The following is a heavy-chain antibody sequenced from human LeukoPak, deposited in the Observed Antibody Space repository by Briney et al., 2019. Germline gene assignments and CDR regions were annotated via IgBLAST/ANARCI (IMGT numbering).Heavy chain of an antibody. CDR1: GFTFSMYA. D-gene: IGHD6-19*01. J-gene: IGHJ4*02. CDR2: ISVDGGGT. CDR3: AKDSVGVAGPDY. Sequence: GGSLRLSCAASGFTFSMYAMSWVRQAPGKGLEWVSVISVDGGGTYYADSVKGRFTISRDNSKSTLYLQMNSLRAEDTAVYYRAKDSVGVAGPDYWGQGSLVTVSS. V-gene: IGHV3-23*01.